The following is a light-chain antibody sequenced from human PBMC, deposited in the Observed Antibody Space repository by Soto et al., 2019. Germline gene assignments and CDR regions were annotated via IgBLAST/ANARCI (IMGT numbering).Light chain of an antibody. Sequence: QPVLTQPPSVSGAPGQTVTISCTGSSSNIGAGYDVHWYQQLPGTAPKLLIYININRPSGVPDRFSGSKSGTSASLAITGLQAEDEADYYCQSYDSSLSGRYVFGTGTKVTVL. CDR1: SSNIGAGYD. CDR2: INI. CDR3: QSYDSSLSGRYV. V-gene: IGLV1-40*01. J-gene: IGLJ1*01.